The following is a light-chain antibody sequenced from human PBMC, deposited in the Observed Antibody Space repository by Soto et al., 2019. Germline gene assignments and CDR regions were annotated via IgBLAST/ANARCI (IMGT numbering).Light chain of an antibody. Sequence: DNQMTQSPSSVSASVGDRVTITCRASQDISGWLAWYQQKPGKAPKLLIYAASSLQSGVPSRFSGSGSGTYFTLTISSLQPEDFATYYCLQANTFPITFGQGTRLEIK. CDR2: AAS. V-gene: IGKV1-12*01. J-gene: IGKJ5*01. CDR1: QDISGW. CDR3: LQANTFPIT.